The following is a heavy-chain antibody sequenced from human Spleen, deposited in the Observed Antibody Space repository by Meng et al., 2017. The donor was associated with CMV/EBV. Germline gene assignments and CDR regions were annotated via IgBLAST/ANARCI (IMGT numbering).Heavy chain of an antibody. V-gene: IGHV3-21*01. CDR1: GFTFSSCS. J-gene: IGHJ4*02. CDR3: VGTLVGATRPPEDY. D-gene: IGHD1-26*01. CDR2: ISSSSSYI. Sequence: GSLRLSCAASGFTFSSCSMNWVRQAPGKGLEWVSSISSSSSYISYADSVKGRFTISRDNARNSLYLQMNSLRAEDTAVYYCVGTLVGATRPPEDYWGQGTLVTVSS.